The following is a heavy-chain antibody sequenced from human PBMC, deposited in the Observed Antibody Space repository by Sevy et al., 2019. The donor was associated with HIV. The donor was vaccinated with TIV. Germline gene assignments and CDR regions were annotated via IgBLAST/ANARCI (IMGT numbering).Heavy chain of an antibody. D-gene: IGHD6-13*01. CDR2: TRNKLDSYTK. J-gene: IGHJ4*02. Sequence: GGSLRLSFAPPGLPFSAPYMGWVRQVPGKGRGWVGRTRNKLDSYTKEYAASVKGRLTISRGDSKNSLYLQMNSLKTEDTAVYYCATHAGIAAAGRVFDYWGQGSLVTVSS. CDR3: ATHAGIAAAGRVFDY. V-gene: IGHV3-72*01. CDR1: GLPFSAPY.